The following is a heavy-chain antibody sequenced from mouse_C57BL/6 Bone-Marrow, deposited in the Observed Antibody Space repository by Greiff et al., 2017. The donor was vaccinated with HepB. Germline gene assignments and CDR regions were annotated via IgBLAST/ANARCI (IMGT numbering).Heavy chain of an antibody. J-gene: IGHJ2*01. D-gene: IGHD2-1*01. Sequence: EVQLVESGGGLVQPGESLKLSCESNEYEFPSHDMSWVRKTPAKRLEFVAAINSDGGSTYYPDTMERRFIISRDNTKKTLYLQMSSLRSEDTSLYFCARPRIYYGNLPFDYWGQGTTLTVSS. CDR3: ARPRIYYGNLPFDY. CDR1: EYEFPSHD. CDR2: INSDGGST. V-gene: IGHV5-2*01.